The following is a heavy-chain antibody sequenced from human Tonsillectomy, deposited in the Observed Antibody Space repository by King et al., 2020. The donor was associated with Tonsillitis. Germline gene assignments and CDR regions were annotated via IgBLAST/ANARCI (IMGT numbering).Heavy chain of an antibody. CDR1: GFTFSTYG. V-gene: IGHV3-30*18. CDR3: AKEEVGFDY. J-gene: IGHJ4*02. CDR2: LSYDGNIK. Sequence: QLVQSGGGVVQPGRSLRLSCAASGFTFSTYGMHWVRQAPGQGLEWVAVLSYDGNIKYYADSVKGRFTISRDNSKNTLYLQMNSLRAEDTAVYYCAKEEVGFDYWGQGTLVTVSS.